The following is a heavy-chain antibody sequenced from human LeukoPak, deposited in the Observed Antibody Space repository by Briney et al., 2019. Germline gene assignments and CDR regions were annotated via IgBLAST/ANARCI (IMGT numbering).Heavy chain of an antibody. CDR3: ARAPMYYYDSSGYRYYFDY. CDR1: GGSFSGYY. Sequence: SETLSLTCAVYGGSFSGYYWSWIRQPPGKGLEWIGGINHSGSTNYNPSLKSRVTISVDTSKNQFSPKLSSVTAADTAVYYCARAPMYYYDSSGYRYYFDYWGQGTLVTVSS. J-gene: IGHJ4*02. CDR2: INHSGST. D-gene: IGHD3-22*01. V-gene: IGHV4-34*01.